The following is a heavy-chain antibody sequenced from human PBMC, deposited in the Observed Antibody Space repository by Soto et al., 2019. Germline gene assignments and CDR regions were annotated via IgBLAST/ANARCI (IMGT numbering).Heavy chain of an antibody. CDR1: GGSISSYY. V-gene: IGHV4-59*01. CDR2: IYYSGST. CDR3: AREPGRKVGWFDP. J-gene: IGHJ5*02. Sequence: PSETLSLTCTVSGGSISSYYWSWIRQPPGKGLEWIGYIYYSGSTNYNPSLKSRVTISVDTSKNQFSLKLSSVTAADTAVYYCAREPGRKVGWFDPWGQGTLVTVSS.